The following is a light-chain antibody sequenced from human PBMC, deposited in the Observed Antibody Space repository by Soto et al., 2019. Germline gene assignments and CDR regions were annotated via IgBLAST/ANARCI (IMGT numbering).Light chain of an antibody. CDR1: EGISNY. Sequence: DIQMTQSPSSLSASVGDRVTITCRASEGISNYLARYQQKPGKVPKLLIYAASTLQSGVPSRFSGSGSGTDFTLTISSLQPEDVATYYCQKYNSAPRGLTFGGGTKVEIK. V-gene: IGKV1-27*01. CDR3: QKYNSAPRGLT. J-gene: IGKJ4*01. CDR2: AAS.